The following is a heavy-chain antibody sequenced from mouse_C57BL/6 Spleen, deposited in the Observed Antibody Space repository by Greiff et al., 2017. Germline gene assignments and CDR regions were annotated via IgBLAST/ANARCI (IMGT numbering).Heavy chain of an antibody. D-gene: IGHD2-4*01. Sequence: VQLQQSGAELARPGASVKLSCKASGYTFTSYGISWVKQRTGQGLEWIGEIYPRSGNTYYNEKFKGKATLTADKSSSTAYMELRSLTSEDSAVYFCARRGDDNDVLDDWGQGTTLTVSS. CDR1: GYTFTSYG. CDR3: ARRGDDNDVLDD. J-gene: IGHJ2*01. V-gene: IGHV1-81*01. CDR2: IYPRSGNT.